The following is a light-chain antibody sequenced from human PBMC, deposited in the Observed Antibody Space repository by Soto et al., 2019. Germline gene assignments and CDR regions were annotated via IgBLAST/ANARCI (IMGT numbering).Light chain of an antibody. CDR1: QSISSS. Sequence: EVVMTQSPATLSVSPVDTATLSFMASQSISSSLAWYQQKPGQPPRLLIYGASTRATGVPARFSGSGSGTDFTLTISSLEPEDFAVYYCQQYGSSPLTFGGGTKVDIK. CDR2: GAS. J-gene: IGKJ4*01. V-gene: IGKV3-15*01. CDR3: QQYGSSPLT.